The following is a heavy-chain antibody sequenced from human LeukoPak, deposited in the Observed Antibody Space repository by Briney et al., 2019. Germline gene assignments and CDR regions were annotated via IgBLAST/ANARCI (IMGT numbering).Heavy chain of an antibody. J-gene: IGHJ4*02. D-gene: IGHD2-15*01. V-gene: IGHV3-30*02. CDR1: GFTFSSYG. Sequence: GGALRLSCAASGFTFSSYGMHWVRQAPGKGLEGVAFIRYDGSNKYYADSVKGRFTISRDNSKNTLYLQMNSLRAEDTAVYYCARGGADIVVVVAAGDYFDYWGQGTLVTVSS. CDR3: ARGGADIVVVVAAGDYFDY. CDR2: IRYDGSNK.